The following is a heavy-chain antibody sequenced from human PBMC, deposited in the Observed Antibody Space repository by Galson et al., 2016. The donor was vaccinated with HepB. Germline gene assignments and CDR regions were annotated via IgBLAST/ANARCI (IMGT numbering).Heavy chain of an antibody. CDR1: GFTLSTYA. J-gene: IGHJ4*02. Sequence: SLRLSCAASGFTLSTYAMHWVRQAPGKGLEWVAVISYDGSYKYYADSVRGRFTISRDTSKSTLYLQMNSLRDEDSAVYYCARDDTWSLDYWGQGTLVTVSS. CDR2: ISYDGSYK. CDR3: ARDDTWSLDY. V-gene: IGHV3-30*04. D-gene: IGHD2-15*01.